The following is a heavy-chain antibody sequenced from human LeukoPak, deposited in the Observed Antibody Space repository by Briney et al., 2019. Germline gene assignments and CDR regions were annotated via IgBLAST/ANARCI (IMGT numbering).Heavy chain of an antibody. J-gene: IGHJ6*02. V-gene: IGHV4-59*08. D-gene: IGHD3-3*01. CDR1: GGSISSYY. Sequence: SETLSLTCTVSGGSISSYYWSWLRQPPGKGLEWIGYIYYSGSTNYNPSLKSRVTISVDTSKNQFSLKLSSVTAADTAVYYCARRRVDNDFWSGYYYYGMDVWGQGTTVTVSS. CDR3: ARRRVDNDFWSGYYYYGMDV. CDR2: IYYSGST.